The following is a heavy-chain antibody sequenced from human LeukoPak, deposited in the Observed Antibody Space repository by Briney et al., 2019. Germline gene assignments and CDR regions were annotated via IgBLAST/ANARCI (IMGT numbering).Heavy chain of an antibody. CDR2: IIPIFGTA. Sequence: SVKVSCKASGGTFSSYAISWVRQAPGQGLEWMGGIIPIFGTANYAQKFQGRVTITADESTSTAYMELSSLRSEDTAVYYCARQKYYDFWSGYYRGRAFDIWGQGTMVTVSS. D-gene: IGHD3-3*01. CDR1: GGTFSSYA. V-gene: IGHV1-69*13. CDR3: ARQKYYDFWSGYYRGRAFDI. J-gene: IGHJ3*02.